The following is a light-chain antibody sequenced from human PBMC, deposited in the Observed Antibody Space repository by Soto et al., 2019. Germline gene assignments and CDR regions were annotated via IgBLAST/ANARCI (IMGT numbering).Light chain of an antibody. CDR1: QSISTY. J-gene: IGKJ4*01. CDR2: AAS. V-gene: IGKV1-39*01. CDR3: QHGYSTPLT. Sequence: DIQMTQSPSSLSASVGDRVTITCRASQSISTYLHWYQQKPGKAPNLLIYAASTLQSGVPSWFSGSGSGTDFTLTISSLQPEDFATYFCQHGYSTPLTFGGGTKVDIK.